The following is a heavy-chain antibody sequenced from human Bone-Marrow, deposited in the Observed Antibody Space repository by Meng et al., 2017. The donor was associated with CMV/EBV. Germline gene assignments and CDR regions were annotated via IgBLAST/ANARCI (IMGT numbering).Heavy chain of an antibody. D-gene: IGHD2-2*01. CDR2: IRYDGSNK. CDR3: AKVLSVWRREPAPRGPFDY. Sequence: GESLKISCAASGFTFSSYGMHWVRQAPGKGLEWVAFIRYDGSNKYYADSVKGRFTISRDNSKNMLYLQMNSLRAEDTAVYYCAKVLSVWRREPAPRGPFDYWGQGTLVTVSS. CDR1: GFTFSSYG. J-gene: IGHJ4*02. V-gene: IGHV3-30*02.